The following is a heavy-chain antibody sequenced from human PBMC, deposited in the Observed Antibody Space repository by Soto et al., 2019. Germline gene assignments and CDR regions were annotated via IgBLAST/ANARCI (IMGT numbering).Heavy chain of an antibody. J-gene: IGHJ6*02. CDR3: AREMRDSGYVLYGMDV. D-gene: IGHD5-12*01. V-gene: IGHV1-69*01. Sequence: QVQLVQPGAEVKKPGSSVKVSCKASGGTFSSYAISWVRQAPGQGLEWMGGIIPIFGTANYAQEFQGRVTITADESTSTAYMELSSLRSEDTAVYYCAREMRDSGYVLYGMDVWGQGTTVTVSS. CDR2: IIPIFGTA. CDR1: GGTFSSYA.